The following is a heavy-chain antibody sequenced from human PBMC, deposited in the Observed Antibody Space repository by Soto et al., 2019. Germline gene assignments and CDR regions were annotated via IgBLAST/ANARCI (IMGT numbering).Heavy chain of an antibody. V-gene: IGHV2-5*02. CDR3: AHTSPLRYSSSCYRGSDP. Sequence: QITLKESGPTLVKPTQTLTLTCTFSGFSLSTSGVGVGWIRQPPGKALEWLALIYWDDDKRYSPSLKSRLTITKDAAKSQVVLTITSMDPADPATYYCAHTSPLRYSSSCYRGSDPWGQGTLVTVSS. J-gene: IGHJ5*02. CDR1: GFSLSTSGVG. CDR2: IYWDDDK. D-gene: IGHD6-13*01.